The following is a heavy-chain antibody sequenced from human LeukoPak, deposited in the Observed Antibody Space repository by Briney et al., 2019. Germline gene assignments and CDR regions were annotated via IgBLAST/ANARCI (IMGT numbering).Heavy chain of an antibody. CDR3: AYLSISMIVVD. V-gene: IGHV3-21*01. CDR2: ISSSSSYI. D-gene: IGHD3-22*01. Sequence: RGSLRLSCAASGFTFNSYSMDWVRQAPGKGLEWVSSISSSSSYIYYADSVKGRFTISRDNAKNSLYLQMNSLRAEDTAVYYCAYLSISMIVVDWGQGTLVTVSS. CDR1: GFTFNSYS. J-gene: IGHJ4*02.